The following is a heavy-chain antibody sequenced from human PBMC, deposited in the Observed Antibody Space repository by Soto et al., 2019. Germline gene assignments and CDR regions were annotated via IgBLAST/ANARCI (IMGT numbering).Heavy chain of an antibody. CDR3: ARDGLEYSGYDIDY. Sequence: GGSLRLSCATSGFTFSSHAMHWVRQAPGKGLEWVAVIWYDGTTNYYADSVKGRFTISRDTSKNTLYLQMNSLRAEDTAVYYCARDGLEYSGYDIDYWGQGTLVTVSS. CDR2: IWYDGTTN. D-gene: IGHD5-12*01. CDR1: GFTFSSHA. J-gene: IGHJ4*02. V-gene: IGHV3-33*01.